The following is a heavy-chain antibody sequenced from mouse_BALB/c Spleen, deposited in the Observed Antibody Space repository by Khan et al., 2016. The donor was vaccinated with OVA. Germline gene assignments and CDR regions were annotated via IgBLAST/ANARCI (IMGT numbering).Heavy chain of an antibody. J-gene: IGHJ3*01. Sequence: EVELVESGGGLAQPGGSRKLSCAASVFTFSDYGMAWVRQAPGKGPEWVAFISDLAYTIYYGDAVTGRFTISRENAKNTLYLEMSSLRSEDTAIDYCARGGGTAPFAYWGLGTLVTVSA. D-gene: IGHD1-2*01. CDR3: ARGGGTAPFAY. CDR1: VFTFSDYG. CDR2: ISDLAYTI. V-gene: IGHV5-15*02.